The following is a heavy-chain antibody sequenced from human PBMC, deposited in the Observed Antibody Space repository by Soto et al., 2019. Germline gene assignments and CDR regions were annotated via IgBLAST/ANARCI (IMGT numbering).Heavy chain of an antibody. CDR3: ARLFRDVYNAVEY. V-gene: IGHV4-59*08. CDR2: TSNSAPT. CDR1: GGSISSYH. J-gene: IGHJ4*02. Sequence: QVQLQESGPGLVKPSETLSLTCTVSGGSISSYHWSWIRQSPGKGLEWIGYTSNSAPTIYNPSLKSRVTXSXDXXKTQFSLRLSSVTAADTAVYFCARLFRDVYNAVEYWGQGALVTVSS. D-gene: IGHD3-3*01.